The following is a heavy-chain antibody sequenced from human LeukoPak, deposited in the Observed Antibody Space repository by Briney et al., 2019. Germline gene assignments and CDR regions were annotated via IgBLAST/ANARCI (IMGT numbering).Heavy chain of an antibody. Sequence: GGSLRLSCAASGFTFSSYSMNWVRQAPGKGLEWVSSISSSSSYIYYADSVKGRFTISRDNAKNSLYLQMNSLRAEDTAVYYCARDRGGTTTFAFDIWGQGTMVTVSS. J-gene: IGHJ3*02. CDR2: ISSSSSYI. V-gene: IGHV3-21*01. D-gene: IGHD1-1*01. CDR1: GFTFSSYS. CDR3: ARDRGGTTTFAFDI.